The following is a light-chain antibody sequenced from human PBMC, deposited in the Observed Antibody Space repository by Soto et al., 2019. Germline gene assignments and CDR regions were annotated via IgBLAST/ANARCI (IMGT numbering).Light chain of an antibody. CDR2: SNN. Sequence: QSVLTQPPSASGTPGQRVTISCSGSSSNIGSNTVNWYQQLPGTAPKLLIYSNNQRPSGVPDRFSGSKSGTSASLAISWLQSEDEADYYCAPWDDSLNGPVFGGGTKLTVL. CDR1: SSNIGSNT. CDR3: APWDDSLNGPV. J-gene: IGLJ3*02. V-gene: IGLV1-44*01.